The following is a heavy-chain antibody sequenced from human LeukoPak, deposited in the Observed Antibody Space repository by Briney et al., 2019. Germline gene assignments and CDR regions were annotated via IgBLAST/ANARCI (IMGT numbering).Heavy chain of an antibody. D-gene: IGHD1-14*01. V-gene: IGHV1-69*05. CDR1: GGTFSSYA. CDR3: AREPGRDYYYYMDV. J-gene: IGHJ6*03. CDR2: IIPIFGTA. Sequence: GSSVKVSCKASGGTFSSYAISWVRQAPGQGLEWMGRIIPIFGTANYAQKFQCRVTITTDESTSTAYMELSSLRSEDTAVYYCAREPGRDYYYYMDVWGKGTTVTVSS.